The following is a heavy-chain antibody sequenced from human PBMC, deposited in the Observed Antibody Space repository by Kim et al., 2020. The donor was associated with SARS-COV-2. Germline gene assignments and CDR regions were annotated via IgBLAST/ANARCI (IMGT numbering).Heavy chain of an antibody. CDR3: ARLYCGGDCYTDPHYYYYYTGMDV. CDR2: INPSGGST. Sequence: ASVKVSCKASGYTFTSYYMNWVRQAPGQGLEWMGIINPSGGSTSYAQKFQGRVTMTRDTSTSTVYMELSSLRSEDTAVYYCARLYCGGDCYTDPHYYYYYTGMDVWGQGTTVTVSS. CDR1: GYTFTSYY. J-gene: IGHJ6*02. D-gene: IGHD2-21*02. V-gene: IGHV1-46*01.